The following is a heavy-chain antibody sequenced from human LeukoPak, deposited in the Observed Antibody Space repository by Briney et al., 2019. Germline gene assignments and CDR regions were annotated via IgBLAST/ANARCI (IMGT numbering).Heavy chain of an antibody. CDR3: AKDSPQDGHFDY. J-gene: IGHJ4*02. CDR2: ISYDGSNK. CDR1: GFTFSSYA. D-gene: IGHD5-24*01. Sequence: GGSLRLSCAASGFTFSSYAMHWVRQAPGKGLEWVAVISYDGSNKYYADSVKGRFTISRDNSKNTLYLQMNSLRAEDTAVYYCAKDSPQDGHFDYWGQGTLVTVSS. V-gene: IGHV3-30-3*01.